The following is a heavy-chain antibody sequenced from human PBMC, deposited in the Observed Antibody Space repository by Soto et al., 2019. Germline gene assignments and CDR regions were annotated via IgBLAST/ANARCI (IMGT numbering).Heavy chain of an antibody. CDR2: IIPIFGTA. Sequence: GASVKVSCKDSGGTLSSCASSWVRQAPGQGLEWMGEIIPIFGTANYAQKFQGRVTITADESTSTAYMELSSLRSEDTAVYYCARDRGPSSGYYPYWFDPWGQGTLVTVSS. CDR1: GGTLSSCA. J-gene: IGHJ5*02. V-gene: IGHV1-69*13. D-gene: IGHD3-22*01. CDR3: ARDRGPSSGYYPYWFDP.